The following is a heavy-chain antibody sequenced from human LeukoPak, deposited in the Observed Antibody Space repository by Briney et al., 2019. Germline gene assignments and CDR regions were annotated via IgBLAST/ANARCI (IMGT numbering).Heavy chain of an antibody. D-gene: IGHD6-13*01. Sequence: SETLSLTCTVSGGSISSGGYYWSWIRQHPGKGLEWIGYIYYSGSTSYNPSLKSRVTISVDTSKNQFSLKLSSVTAADTAVYYCARVVVGIAAAVNWGQGTLVTVSS. CDR2: IYYSGST. CDR3: ARVVVGIAAAVN. CDR1: GGSISSGGYY. V-gene: IGHV4-31*03. J-gene: IGHJ4*02.